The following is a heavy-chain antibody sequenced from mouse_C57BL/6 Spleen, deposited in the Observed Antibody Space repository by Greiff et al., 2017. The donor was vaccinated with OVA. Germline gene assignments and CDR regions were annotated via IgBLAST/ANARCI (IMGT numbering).Heavy chain of an antibody. D-gene: IGHD1-1*01. V-gene: IGHV1-52*01. CDR2: IDPSDSET. CDR1: GYTFTSYW. CDR3: ARSPPYYYGSSWDY. Sequence: QVQLQQPGAELVRPGSSVKLSCKASGYTFTSYWMHWVKQRPIQGLEWIGNIDPSDSETHYNQKFKDKATLTVDESSSTAYMQLGSLTSEDSAVYYCARSPPYYYGSSWDYWGQGTTLTVSS. J-gene: IGHJ2*01.